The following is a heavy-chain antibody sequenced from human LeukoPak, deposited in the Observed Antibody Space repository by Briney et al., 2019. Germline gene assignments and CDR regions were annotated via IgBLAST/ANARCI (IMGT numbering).Heavy chain of an antibody. D-gene: IGHD3-10*01. Sequence: PSETLSLTCSVSGGSVSSGSYYWSWIRQPPGKGLEWIGHIYYSGSTNYSPSLKSRVTISVNTSKNQFSLKLSSVTAADTAVYYCARLRGTYYDFWGQGTLVTVSS. V-gene: IGHV4-61*01. CDR1: GGSVSSGSYY. CDR2: IYYSGST. J-gene: IGHJ4*02. CDR3: ARLRGTYYDF.